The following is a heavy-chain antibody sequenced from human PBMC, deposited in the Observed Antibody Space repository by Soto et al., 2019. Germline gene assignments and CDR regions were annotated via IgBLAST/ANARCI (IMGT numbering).Heavy chain of an antibody. CDR2: INPSLGST. V-gene: IGHV1-46*01. CDR1: RDNFTNSY. CDR3: ARGEMTPRSPCSE. J-gene: IGHJ4*01. D-gene: IGHD2-15*01. Sequence: QELLVQSGAELKAPGVSVMVSCRPGRDNFTNSYVHWVRQAPGQGLEWLGVINPSLGSTGLAQRFQDRVTMTRDTSTGTVFLQLSSLKSDDTAVYYCARGEMTPRSPCSEWGQGTLVTVSS.